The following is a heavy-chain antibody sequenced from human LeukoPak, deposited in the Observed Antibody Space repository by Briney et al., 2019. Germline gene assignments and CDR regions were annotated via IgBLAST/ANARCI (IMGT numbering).Heavy chain of an antibody. D-gene: IGHD2-2*01. CDR3: ARIITNDIVVVPAAMGGDY. CDR2: INAGNGIT. V-gene: IGHV1-3*01. J-gene: IGHJ4*02. Sequence: ASVKVSCKASGYTFTTYPMHWVRQAPGQRLEWMGWINAGNGITKYSQKFQGRVTITRDTSASTAYMELRSLRSDDTAVYYCARIITNDIVVVPAAMGGDYWGQGTLVTVSS. CDR1: GYTFTTYP.